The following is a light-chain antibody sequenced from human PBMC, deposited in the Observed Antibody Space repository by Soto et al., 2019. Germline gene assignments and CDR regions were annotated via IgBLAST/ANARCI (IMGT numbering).Light chain of an antibody. J-gene: IGKJ2*01. CDR2: GTS. CDR1: QSVSSSY. Sequence: EIVLTQSPGTLSLSPGERATLSCRASQSVSSSYLAWYQQKPGQAPRLLLYGTSSRATGIPDRFSGSGSGTVFTLAISRLEPEDFAVYYCHQYGSSPYTFGQGTKLEI. V-gene: IGKV3-20*01. CDR3: HQYGSSPYT.